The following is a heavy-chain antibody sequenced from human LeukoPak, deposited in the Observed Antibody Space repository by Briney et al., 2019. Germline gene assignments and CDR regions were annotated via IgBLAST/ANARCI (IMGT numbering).Heavy chain of an antibody. J-gene: IGHJ6*03. D-gene: IGHD2-2*02. CDR1: GDSVSSNSTA. Sequence: SQTLSLTCAFSGDSVSSNSTAWNWIRQSPSRGLEWLGRTYYRSKLYNDYAVSVKSRITINPDTSKNQFSLQLNSVTPEDTAVYYCARDRPADCSSTSCYKDYYYYMDVWGKGTTVTVSS. V-gene: IGHV6-1*01. CDR3: ARDRPADCSSTSCYKDYYYYMDV. CDR2: TYYRSKLYN.